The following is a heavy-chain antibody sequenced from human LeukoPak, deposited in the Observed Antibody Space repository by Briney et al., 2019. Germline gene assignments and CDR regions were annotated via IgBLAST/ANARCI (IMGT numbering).Heavy chain of an antibody. Sequence: SETLSLTCAVYVGSFSNYYWSWIRQSPGEGLEWIGEINDSGTINYNPYLMSRVTISVDKSKNQFSLKLSSVTAADTAVYYCARRWNYGRNYYIDVWGKGATVSVSS. J-gene: IGHJ6*03. CDR2: INDSGTI. CDR3: ARRWNYGRNYYIDV. D-gene: IGHD1-7*01. CDR1: VGSFSNYY. V-gene: IGHV4-34*01.